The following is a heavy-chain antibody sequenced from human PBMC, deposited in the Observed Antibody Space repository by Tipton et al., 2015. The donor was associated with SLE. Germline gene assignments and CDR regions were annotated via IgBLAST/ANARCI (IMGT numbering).Heavy chain of an antibody. J-gene: IGHJ4*02. CDR1: GVSISSSY. CDR3: ARELYWYWLY. D-gene: IGHD2-8*02. V-gene: IGHV4-4*07. CDR2: FYTSGSI. Sequence: TLSLTCNVSGVSISSSYWSWIRQPAGKGLEWIGHFYTSGSINYNPSLESRVTISVDRSKNQFSLRPSSVTAADTAVYFCARELYWYWLYWGQGTLVTVSS.